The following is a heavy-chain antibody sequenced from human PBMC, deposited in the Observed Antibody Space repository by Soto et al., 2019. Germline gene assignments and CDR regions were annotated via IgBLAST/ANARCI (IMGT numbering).Heavy chain of an antibody. J-gene: IGHJ4*02. CDR1: GGSISSGGYY. CDR2: IYYSGST. V-gene: IGHV4-31*03. D-gene: IGHD1-26*01. Sequence: QVQLQESGPGLVKPSQTLSLTCTVSGGSISSGGYYWSWIRQHPGKGLEWIGYIYYSGSTYYNPSLKSRVTISVDTSKNQFSRKLSSVTAADTDVYYCARDLARVGATFDYWGQGTLVTVSS. CDR3: ARDLARVGATFDY.